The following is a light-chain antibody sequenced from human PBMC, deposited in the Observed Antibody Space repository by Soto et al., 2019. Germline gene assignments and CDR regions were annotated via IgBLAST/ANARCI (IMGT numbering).Light chain of an antibody. CDR2: DVS. CDR1: SSDVGGYDY. CDR3: NSYTSSSTV. J-gene: IGLJ7*01. V-gene: IGLV2-14*03. Sequence: QSALTQPASVSGSPGQSITISCIGTSSDVGGYDYVSWYQQHPGKAPKLMIYDVSNRPSGVSNRFSGSKSGNTASLTISGLQAEDEADSYCNSYTSSSTVFGGGTQLTVL.